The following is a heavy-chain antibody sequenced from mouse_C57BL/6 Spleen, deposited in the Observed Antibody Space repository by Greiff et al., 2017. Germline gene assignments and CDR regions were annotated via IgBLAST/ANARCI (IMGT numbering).Heavy chain of an antibody. D-gene: IGHD2-5*01. CDR1: GYSITSGYD. J-gene: IGHJ4*01. CDR2: ISYSGST. V-gene: IGHV3-1*01. CDR3: ARESNYGGAMDY. Sequence: EVKLVESGPGMVKPSQSLSLTCTVTGYSITSGYDWHWIRHFPGNKLEWMGYISYSGSTNYNPSLKSRISITHDTSKNHFFLKLNSVTTEDTATYHCARESNYGGAMDYWGQGTSVTVSS.